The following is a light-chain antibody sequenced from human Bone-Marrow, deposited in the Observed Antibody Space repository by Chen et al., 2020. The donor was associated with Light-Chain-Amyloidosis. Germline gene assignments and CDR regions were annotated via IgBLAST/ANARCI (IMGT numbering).Light chain of an antibody. J-gene: IGLJ1*01. CDR1: SSDVGDYKH. CDR3: SSYAGSNNFV. V-gene: IGLV2-8*01. Sequence: QSALAQPPSASGSPGQSVTLSFAGTSSDVGDYKHVSWYQQHPGKAPKLMIYEVSKRPSGVPDRFSGSKSGNTASLTVSGLQAEDEADYYCSSYAGSNNFVFGTGTKVTVL. CDR2: EVS.